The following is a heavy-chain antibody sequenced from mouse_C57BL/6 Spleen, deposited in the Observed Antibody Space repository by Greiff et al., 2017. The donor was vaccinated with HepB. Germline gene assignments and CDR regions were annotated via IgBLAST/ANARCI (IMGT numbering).Heavy chain of an antibody. V-gene: IGHV1-55*01. D-gene: IGHD2-4*01. Sequence: QVQLQQPGAELVKPGASVKMSCKASGYTFTSYWITWVKQRPGQGLEWIGDIYPGSGSTNYNEKFKSKATLTVDTSSSTAYMQHSSLTSEDSAVYYCARWGIYYDYDNAMDYWGQGTSVTVSS. CDR2: IYPGSGST. CDR3: ARWGIYYDYDNAMDY. CDR1: GYTFTSYW. J-gene: IGHJ4*01.